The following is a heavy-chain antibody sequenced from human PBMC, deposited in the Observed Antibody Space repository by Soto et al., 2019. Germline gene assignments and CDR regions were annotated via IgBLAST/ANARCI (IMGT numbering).Heavy chain of an antibody. V-gene: IGHV3-23*01. CDR1: GFSFNSYV. CDR3: AKASASSWPYHFDS. J-gene: IGHJ4*01. Sequence: GGSLRLSCAASGFSFNSYVMAWVRQAPGKGLEWVSAMTSGGSTYYPDSVKGRFTISRDSSEDTLYLQMNSLRVEDTAVYYCAKASASSWPYHFDSWGHGTLVTVSS. CDR2: MTSGGST. D-gene: IGHD6-13*01.